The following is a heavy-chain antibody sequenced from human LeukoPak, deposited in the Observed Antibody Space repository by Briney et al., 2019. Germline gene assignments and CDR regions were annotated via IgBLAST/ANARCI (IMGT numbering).Heavy chain of an antibody. D-gene: IGHD5-24*01. CDR3: ARSGGDNPDYYYMDV. CDR2: IYTSGST. J-gene: IGHJ6*03. V-gene: IGHV4-4*07. Sequence: PSETLSLTCTVSGGSISSYYWSWIRQPAGKGLEWIGRIYTSGSTNYNPSLKSRVTMSVDTSKNQFSLKLSSVTAADTAVYYCARSGGDNPDYYYMDVWGKGTTVTVSS. CDR1: GGSISSYY.